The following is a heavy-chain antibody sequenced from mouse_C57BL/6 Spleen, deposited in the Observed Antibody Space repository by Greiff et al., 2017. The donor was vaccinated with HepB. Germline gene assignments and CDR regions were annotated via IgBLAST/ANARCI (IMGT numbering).Heavy chain of an antibody. CDR3: ASYYGNYWFAY. D-gene: IGHD2-1*01. J-gene: IGHJ3*01. Sequence: QVQLQQPGAELVKPGASVKLSCKASGYTFTSYWMHWVKQRPGRGLEWIGRIDPNSGGTKYNEKFKSKATLSVEKSSSTAYMQLSRLTSEDSAVYYCASYYGNYWFAYWGQGTLVTVSA. CDR1: GYTFTSYW. V-gene: IGHV1-72*01. CDR2: IDPNSGGT.